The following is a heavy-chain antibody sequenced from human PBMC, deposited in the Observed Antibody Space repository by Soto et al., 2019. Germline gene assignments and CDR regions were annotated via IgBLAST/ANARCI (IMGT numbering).Heavy chain of an antibody. CDR2: ISYDGSNK. D-gene: IGHD6-13*01. CDR1: GFTFSSYG. J-gene: IGHJ4*02. CDR3: AKAGIAAAGYYFDY. Sequence: GSLRLSCAASGFTFSSYGMHWVRQAPGKGLEWVAVISYDGSNKYYADSVKGRFTISRDNSKNTLYLQMNSLRAEDTAVYYCAKAGIAAAGYYFDYWGQGTLVTVS. V-gene: IGHV3-30*18.